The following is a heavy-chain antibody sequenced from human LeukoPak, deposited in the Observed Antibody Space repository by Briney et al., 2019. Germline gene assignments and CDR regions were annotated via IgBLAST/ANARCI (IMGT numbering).Heavy chain of an antibody. J-gene: IGHJ5*02. V-gene: IGHV3-23*01. CDR1: GFTFSSYA. Sequence: PGGSLRLSCAASGFTFSSYAMSWVRQAPGKGLEWVSAISGSGGSTYYADSVKGRFTISRDNSKNTLSLQMNSLRADDTAIYYCAKGPSGIAVDKWFDPWGQETVVTVSS. CDR2: ISGSGGST. CDR3: AKGPSGIAVDKWFDP. D-gene: IGHD6-19*01.